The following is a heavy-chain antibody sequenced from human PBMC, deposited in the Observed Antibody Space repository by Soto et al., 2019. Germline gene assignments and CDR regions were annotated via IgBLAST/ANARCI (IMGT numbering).Heavy chain of an antibody. D-gene: IGHD3-3*01. V-gene: IGHV4-39*01. CDR3: ARADGFGVVTPFIDY. CDR2: TRYSGST. CDR1: GGSISSSGYY. J-gene: IGHJ4*02. Sequence: PSETLSLTCTVSGGSISSSGYYWGWIRQPPGRGLEWIGSTRYSGSTHYNPSLKSRVTISVDTSKNQVSLQLSSVTAADTAVYYCARADGFGVVTPFIDYWGQGTLVTVSS.